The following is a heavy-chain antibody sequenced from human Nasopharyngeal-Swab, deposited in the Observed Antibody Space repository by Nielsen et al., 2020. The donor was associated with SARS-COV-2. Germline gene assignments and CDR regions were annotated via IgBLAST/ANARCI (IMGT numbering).Heavy chain of an antibody. D-gene: IGHD3-9*01. CDR2: MNPNSGNT. CDR3: ARGTYYDILTGLMFDP. J-gene: IGHJ5*02. Sequence: ASVKVSCNASGYTFTSYDINWVRQATGQGLEWMGWMNPNSGNTGYAQKFQGRVTMTRNTSISTAYMELSSLRPEDPAVYYCARGTYYDILTGLMFDPWGQGTLVTVSS. V-gene: IGHV1-8*01. CDR1: GYTFTSYD.